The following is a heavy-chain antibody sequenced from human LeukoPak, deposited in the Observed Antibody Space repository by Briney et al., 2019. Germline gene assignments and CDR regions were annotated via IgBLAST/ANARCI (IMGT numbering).Heavy chain of an antibody. Sequence: GGSLRLSCVASGFTSSAFWMSWVRRPPGKGLEWVANIKKDGSEKEYVDSVKGRFSIFRDNAKNSVYLQMNSLRAEDTAVYYCANFAGVVPGGLVLWGKGTTVIVSS. V-gene: IGHV3-7*01. CDR2: IKKDGSEK. CDR1: GFTSSAFW. J-gene: IGHJ6*04. CDR3: ANFAGVVPGGLVL. D-gene: IGHD2-2*01.